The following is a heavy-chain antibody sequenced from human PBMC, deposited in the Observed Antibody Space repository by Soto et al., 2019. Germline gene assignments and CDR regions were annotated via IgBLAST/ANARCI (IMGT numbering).Heavy chain of an antibody. CDR1: GYRFTSHY. V-gene: IGHV1-46*04. Sequence: QVQLVQSGAEVKKPGASVNVSCKASGYRFTSHYIHWARQAPGQGLEWMGIINPSCGNTIYTQNLYGRVHMTRDTSTTTVYRALASLTSDETAVYLCARQSSDTSGSLGTWVQGPEVAVPADVWGQGTMVTVSS. CDR3: ARQSSDTSGSLGTWVQGPEVAVPADV. CDR2: INPSCGNT. D-gene: IGHD3-22*01. J-gene: IGHJ6*02.